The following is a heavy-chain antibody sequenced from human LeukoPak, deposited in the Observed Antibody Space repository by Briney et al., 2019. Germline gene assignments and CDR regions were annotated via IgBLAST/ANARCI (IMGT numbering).Heavy chain of an antibody. Sequence: SETLSLTCTVSGGSISSSSYYWGWIRQPPGKGLEWIGNIYHSGNTYYNSSLKSRVTISVDTSKNQFSLKLSSVTAADTAVYYCARVLSFDWLLLGFDYWGQGTLVTVSS. CDR1: GGSISSSSYY. D-gene: IGHD3-9*01. V-gene: IGHV4-39*07. CDR2: IYHSGNT. J-gene: IGHJ4*02. CDR3: ARVLSFDWLLLGFDY.